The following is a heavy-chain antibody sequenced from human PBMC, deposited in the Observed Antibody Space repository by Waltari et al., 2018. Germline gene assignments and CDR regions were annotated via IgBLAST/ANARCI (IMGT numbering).Heavy chain of an antibody. D-gene: IGHD2-2*01. Sequence: QVQLQESGPGLVKPSETLSLTCTVSGGSISSYYWSWIRQPPGKGLEWIGYIYYSGSTNYNPSPKSRVTISVDTSKNQFSLKLSSVTAADTAVDYCAREAVVVPAAPNYYYYYMDVWGKGTTVTVSS. CDR3: AREAVVVPAAPNYYYYYMDV. CDR2: IYYSGST. V-gene: IGHV4-59*01. CDR1: GGSISSYY. J-gene: IGHJ6*03.